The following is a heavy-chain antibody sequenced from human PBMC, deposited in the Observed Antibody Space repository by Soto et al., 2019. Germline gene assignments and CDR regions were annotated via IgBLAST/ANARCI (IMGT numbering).Heavy chain of an antibody. CDR1: GFTFSSYA. CDR2: ISGSGGST. Sequence: GGSQRLPYAASGFTFSSYAMSWLRRATGKGLEWVSAISGSGGSTYYADSVKGRFTIARDNSKNTLYPQMNSSVTAADTAVYYCARGRWNDDFDYWGQGTLVTVS. CDR3: ARGRWNDDFDY. J-gene: IGHJ4*02. V-gene: IGHV3-23*01. D-gene: IGHD1-1*01.